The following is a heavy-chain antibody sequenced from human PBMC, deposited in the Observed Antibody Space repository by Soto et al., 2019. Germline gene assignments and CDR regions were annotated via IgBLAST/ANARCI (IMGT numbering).Heavy chain of an antibody. J-gene: IGHJ5*02. CDR1: GYTFTSYG. CDR3: ARAPAKFYDMTPLGWFDP. Sequence: ASVKVSCKASGYTFTSYGISWVRQAPGQGLEWMGWISAYNGNTNYAQKLQGRVTMTTDTSTSTAYMELRSLRSDDTAVYYCARAPAKFYDMTPLGWFDPWGQGTLVTVSS. CDR2: ISAYNGNT. V-gene: IGHV1-18*01. D-gene: IGHD5-12*01.